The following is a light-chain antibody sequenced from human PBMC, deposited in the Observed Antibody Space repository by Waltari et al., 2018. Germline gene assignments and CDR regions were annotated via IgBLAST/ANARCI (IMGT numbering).Light chain of an antibody. CDR2: ADT. V-gene: IGLV1-40*01. CDR1: TSNIGAGYN. CDR3: QAYDVSFRGSWV. Sequence: QSVLTQPPSVSGAPGQKVAISCTGSTSNIGAGYNVHWYQHLPGAAPKLLTSADTDRPSGVPDRFSASKSGTSASLDITGLRTEDEADYYCQAYDVSFRGSWVFGGGTRLTVL. J-gene: IGLJ3*02.